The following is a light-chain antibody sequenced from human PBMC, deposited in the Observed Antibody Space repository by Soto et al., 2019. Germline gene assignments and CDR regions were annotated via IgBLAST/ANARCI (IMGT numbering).Light chain of an antibody. CDR2: DVN. CDR1: SSDVANYNY. V-gene: IGLV2-11*01. Sequence: QCVLTQPRSVSGSPGRSVTISCTRTSSDVANYNYVSWYQQHPGKAPKLMIYDVNKRPSGVPYRFSGSKSGNTASLTISGLQAEDEADYYCCSYAGTYTRVFGTGTKVTVL. CDR3: CSYAGTYTRV. J-gene: IGLJ1*01.